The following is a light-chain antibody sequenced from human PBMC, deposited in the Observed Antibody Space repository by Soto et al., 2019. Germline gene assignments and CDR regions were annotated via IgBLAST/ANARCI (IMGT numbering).Light chain of an antibody. CDR3: QHYGSSHRG. CDR2: AAS. V-gene: IGKV3-20*01. Sequence: EVVLMQSPGTLSLSPGEGATLSCRASQSVSSSYLAWYQQKPGQAPRPLIYAASSRATGIADRFSGSGSGTDFTLTISRLEPEDFEVYYCQHYGSSHRGFGQGTKVDIK. J-gene: IGKJ1*01. CDR1: QSVSSSY.